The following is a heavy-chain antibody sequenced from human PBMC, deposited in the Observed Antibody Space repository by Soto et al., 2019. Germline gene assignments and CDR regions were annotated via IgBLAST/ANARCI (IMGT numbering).Heavy chain of an antibody. Sequence: SETLSLTCTVSGGSISSGGYYWSWIRQHPGKGLEWIGYIYYSGSTYYNPSLKSRVTISVDTSKNQFSLKLSSVTAADTAVYYCARVPLVVVVAAMETRWFDPWGQGTLVTVSS. J-gene: IGHJ5*02. CDR1: GGSISSGGYY. CDR2: IYYSGST. V-gene: IGHV4-31*03. D-gene: IGHD2-15*01. CDR3: ARVPLVVVVAAMETRWFDP.